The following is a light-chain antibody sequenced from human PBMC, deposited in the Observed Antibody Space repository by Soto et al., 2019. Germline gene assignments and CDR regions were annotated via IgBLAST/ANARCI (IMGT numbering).Light chain of an antibody. CDR3: CSYAGSTTV. CDR2: DVS. V-gene: IGLV2-23*02. J-gene: IGLJ7*01. CDR1: SSDVRSYNL. Sequence: QSALTQPASVSGSPGQSVTISCTGTSSDVRSYNLVSWYQQHPGKAPKLMIYDVSKRPSEVSHRFSGSKSGNTASLAISGLQAEDEADYYCCSYAGSTTVFGGGTQRTVL.